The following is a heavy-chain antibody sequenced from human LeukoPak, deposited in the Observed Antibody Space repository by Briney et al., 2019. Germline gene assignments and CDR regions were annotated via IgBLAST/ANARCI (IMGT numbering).Heavy chain of an antibody. D-gene: IGHD5-12*01. CDR3: ARVDIVATMFSKDLDY. CDR2: ISSSGSTI. Sequence: GGSLRLSCAASGFTFSSYEMNWVRQAPGKGLEWVSYISSSGSTIYYADSVKGRFTISRDNAKNSLYLQMNSLRAEDTAVYYCARVDIVATMFSKDLDYWGQGTLVTVSS. J-gene: IGHJ4*02. CDR1: GFTFSSYE. V-gene: IGHV3-48*03.